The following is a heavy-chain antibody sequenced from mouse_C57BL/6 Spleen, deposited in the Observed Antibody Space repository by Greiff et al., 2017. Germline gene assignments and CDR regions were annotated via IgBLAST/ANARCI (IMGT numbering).Heavy chain of an antibody. CDR1: GYTFTSYW. V-gene: IGHV1-64*01. CDR2: IHPNSGST. J-gene: IGHJ2*01. D-gene: IGHD1-1*01. Sequence: QVQLQQPGAELVKPGASVKLSCKASGYTFTSYWMHWVKQRPGQGLEWMGMIHPNSGSTNYNEKFKSKATLTVDKSSSTAYMQLRSLTSEDSAVYYCANDGSSYFDYWGQGTTLTVSS. CDR3: ANDGSSYFDY.